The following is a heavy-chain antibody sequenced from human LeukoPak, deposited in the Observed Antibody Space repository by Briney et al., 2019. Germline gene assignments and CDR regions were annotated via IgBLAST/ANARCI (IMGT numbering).Heavy chain of an antibody. J-gene: IGHJ6*03. CDR1: GYSISSDYF. CDR2: IFHSGSV. CDR3: ARGSDYYGSGSYSLLLHGYYYYMDV. D-gene: IGHD3-10*01. V-gene: IGHV4-38-2*02. Sequence: SETLSLTCIVSGYSISSDYFWGWVRQPPGKGLEWIGSIFHSGSVYYNPSLKSRVTISVDPSKNRFSLKLTSVTAADTGVYYCARGSDYYGSGSYSLLLHGYYYYMDVWGKGTTVTISS.